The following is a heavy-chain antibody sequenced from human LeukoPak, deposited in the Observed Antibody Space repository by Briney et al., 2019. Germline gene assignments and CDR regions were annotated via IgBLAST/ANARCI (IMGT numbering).Heavy chain of an antibody. CDR3: ARGLGWDSGTYLGA. D-gene: IGHD1-26*01. V-gene: IGHV1-2*02. CDR1: GYTFTGYY. J-gene: IGHJ5*02. Sequence: ASVKVSCKASGYTFTGYYMHWVRQAPGQGLEWMGWTNPNSGDTNCAQNFQGRVSMTRDTSISTAYLDLSGLRSDDTALYYCARGLGWDSGTYLGAWGQGTLVTVSS. CDR2: TNPNSGDT.